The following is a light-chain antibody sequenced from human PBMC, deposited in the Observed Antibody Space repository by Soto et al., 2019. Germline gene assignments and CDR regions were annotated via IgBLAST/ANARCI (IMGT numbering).Light chain of an antibody. CDR3: CSFTSITTYV. Sequence: QSVLTRPASVSGSLGQSITISCTGTSSDVGAYNYVSWYQQQPGKAPKLMISEVSNRPSGVSNRFSGSKSGNTASLIISGLQAEEEADYYCCSFTSITTYVFGTGTKVTVL. V-gene: IGLV2-14*01. CDR1: SSDVGAYNY. CDR2: EVS. J-gene: IGLJ1*01.